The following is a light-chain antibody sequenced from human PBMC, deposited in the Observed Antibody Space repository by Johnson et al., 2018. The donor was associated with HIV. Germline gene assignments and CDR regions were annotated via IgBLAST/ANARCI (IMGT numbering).Light chain of an antibody. J-gene: IGLJ1*01. V-gene: IGLV1-51*02. Sequence: QSVLTQSPSVSAAPGQKVTISCSGSSSNIGNNYVSWYQQLPGTAPKLLICENNKRPSGIPDRFSGSKSGTSATLGITGLQTGDEADYYCGTWDSSLNVYVFGTGTKVTVL. CDR3: GTWDSSLNVYV. CDR2: ENN. CDR1: SSNIGNNY.